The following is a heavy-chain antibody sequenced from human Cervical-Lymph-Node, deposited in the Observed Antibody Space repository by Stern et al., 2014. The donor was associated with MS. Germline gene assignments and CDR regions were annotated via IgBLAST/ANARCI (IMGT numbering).Heavy chain of an antibody. J-gene: IGHJ5*02. CDR2: SIPMLGPP. CDR3: ASWVLSNRAAATLHNLFDP. CDR1: GGSFISSYA. Sequence: AQLVESGAEVRKPWSSVNVSCKASGGSFISSYAIPWRRQPPGQGLEWVGRSIPMLGPPNYAPKFQGRVPIPPDTSTNTVHLELSSLRSEDTAVYYGASWVLSNRAAATLHNLFDPWGQGTLVTVSS. D-gene: IGHD2-15*01. V-gene: IGHV1-69*04.